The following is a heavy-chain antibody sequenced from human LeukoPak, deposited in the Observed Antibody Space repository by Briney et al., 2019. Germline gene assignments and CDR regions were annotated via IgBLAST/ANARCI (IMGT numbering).Heavy chain of an antibody. D-gene: IGHD6-13*01. V-gene: IGHV3-48*04. CDR3: ATHPYAIAAAGVP. J-gene: IGHJ4*02. CDR1: GFTFSGYS. Sequence: GGFLRLSCAASGFTFSGYSMNWVRQAPGKGLEWVSYISSGSSTIFYADSVKGRFTISRDNAQSSLYLQMNSLRAEDTAVYYCATHPYAIAAAGVPWGQGTLVTVSS. CDR2: ISSGSSTI.